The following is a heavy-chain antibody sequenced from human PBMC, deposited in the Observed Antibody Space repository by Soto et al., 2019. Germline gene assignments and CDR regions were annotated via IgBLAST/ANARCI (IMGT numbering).Heavy chain of an antibody. V-gene: IGHV4-59*03. CDR2: VYTSDYT. CDR1: GASIRSYY. D-gene: IGHD3-10*01. Sequence: QMQLQESGPGLVKPSETLSLTCSVSGASIRSYYWHWIRQPPGKGLEWIGYVYTSDYTRYSSSLKSRVTISEVTSKGQFYLRLKSVTAEDTAVYYCASAACHPGDFFDYNGMDVWGQGTTVTVSS. CDR3: ASAACHPGDFFDYNGMDV. J-gene: IGHJ6*02.